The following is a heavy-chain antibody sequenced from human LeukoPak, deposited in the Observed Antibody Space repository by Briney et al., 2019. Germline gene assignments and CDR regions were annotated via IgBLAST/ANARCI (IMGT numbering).Heavy chain of an antibody. CDR2: ISYDGSNK. Sequence: GGSLRLSCAASGFTFSSYAMHWVRQAPGKGLEWVAVISYDGSNKYYADSVKGRFTISRDNSKNTLYLQMNSLRAEDTAVYYCARLPYYYGSGSILWGQGTLVTVSS. J-gene: IGHJ4*02. D-gene: IGHD3-10*01. CDR3: ARLPYYYGSGSIL. CDR1: GFTFSSYA. V-gene: IGHV3-30-3*01.